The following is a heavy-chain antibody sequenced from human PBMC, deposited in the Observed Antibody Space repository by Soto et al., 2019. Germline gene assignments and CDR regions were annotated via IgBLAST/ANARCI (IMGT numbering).Heavy chain of an antibody. D-gene: IGHD3-3*01. CDR1: GGTFSSYA. CDR2: IIPIFGTA. J-gene: IGHJ5*02. CDR3: ARAGDFWSGYYRNNWFDP. Sequence: SVKVSCKASGGTFSSYAISWVRQAPGQGLEWMGGIIPIFGTANYAQKFQGRVTITADKSTSTAYMELSSLRSEDTAAYYCARAGDFWSGYYRNNWFDPWGQGTLVTVSS. V-gene: IGHV1-69*06.